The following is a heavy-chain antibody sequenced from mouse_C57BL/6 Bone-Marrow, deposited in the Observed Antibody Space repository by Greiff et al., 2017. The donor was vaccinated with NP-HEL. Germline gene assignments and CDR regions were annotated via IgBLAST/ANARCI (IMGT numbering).Heavy chain of an antibody. CDR1: GYTFTSYW. Sequence: QVQLQQSGAELVRPGTSVKLSCKASGYTFTSYWMHWVKQRPGQGLKWIGVIDPSDSYTNYNQKFKGKATLTVDTSSSTAYMQLSSLTSEDSAVYYCASPYFWGQGTTLTVSS. CDR2: IDPSDSYT. J-gene: IGHJ2*01. V-gene: IGHV1-59*01. CDR3: ASPYF.